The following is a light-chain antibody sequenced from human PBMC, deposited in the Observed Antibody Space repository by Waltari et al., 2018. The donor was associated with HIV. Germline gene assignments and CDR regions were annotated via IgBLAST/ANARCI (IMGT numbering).Light chain of an antibody. CDR3: CSYAGTYTFVV. CDR1: SSDVGSYNY. Sequence: QSALTQPRSLSGSPGQSVTISCTGTSSDVGSYNYVSWYQHHPGKAPNLILYDVSARPSGVPERFSGSKSGNTASLTISGLQAEDEADYYCCSYAGTYTFVVFGGGTKLTVL. J-gene: IGLJ2*01. CDR2: DVS. V-gene: IGLV2-11*01.